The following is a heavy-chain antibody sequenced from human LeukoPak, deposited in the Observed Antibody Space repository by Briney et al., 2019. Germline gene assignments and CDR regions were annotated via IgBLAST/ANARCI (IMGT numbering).Heavy chain of an antibody. CDR3: ARGLSWFDY. D-gene: IGHD3-16*01. J-gene: IGHJ5*01. V-gene: IGHV4-61*02. CDR1: GGSISSGSYY. CDR2: IYTSGST. Sequence: SETLSLTCTVSGGSISSGSYYWSWIRQPAGKRLEWIGRIYTSGSTNYNPSLKSRVTISVDTSKNQFSLKLSSMTAADTAVYYCARGLSWFDYWGQGTLVTVSS.